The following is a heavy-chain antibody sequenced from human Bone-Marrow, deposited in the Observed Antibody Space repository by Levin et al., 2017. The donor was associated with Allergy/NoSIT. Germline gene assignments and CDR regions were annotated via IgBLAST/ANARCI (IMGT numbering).Heavy chain of an antibody. V-gene: IGHV3-7*01. Sequence: GGSLRLSCAASGFTFSSYWMSWVRQAPGKGLEWVANIKQDGSEKYYVDSVKGRFTISRDNAKNSLYLQMNSLRAEDTAVYYCARERFGELSLYYYYYGIDVWGQGTTVTVSS. CDR2: IKQDGSEK. D-gene: IGHD3-10*01. J-gene: IGHJ6*02. CDR1: GFTFSSYW. CDR3: ARERFGELSLYYYYYGIDV.